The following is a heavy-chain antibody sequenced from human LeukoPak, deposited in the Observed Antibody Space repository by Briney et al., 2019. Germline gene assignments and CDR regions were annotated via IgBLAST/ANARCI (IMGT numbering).Heavy chain of an antibody. V-gene: IGHV4-34*01. Sequence: SETLSLTCAVYGGSFSGYYWSWIRQPPGKGLEWIGEINHSGSTNYNPSLKSRVTISVDTSKNQFSLKLSSVTAADTAVYYCARSEEAEYCSSTSCPNLPQPPPSYGMDVWGQGTTVTVS. CDR1: GGSFSGYY. D-gene: IGHD2-2*01. CDR2: INHSGST. J-gene: IGHJ6*02. CDR3: ARSEEAEYCSSTSCPNLPQPPPSYGMDV.